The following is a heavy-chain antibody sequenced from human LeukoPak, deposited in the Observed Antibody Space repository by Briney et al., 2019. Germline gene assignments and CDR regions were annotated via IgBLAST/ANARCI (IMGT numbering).Heavy chain of an antibody. CDR1: GFTFSGSA. CDR2: IRSKAHSYAT. J-gene: IGHJ6*03. CDR3: ARRRKAAGTAPLFGYYYYMDV. D-gene: IGHD6-13*01. Sequence: PGGSLRLSCAASGFTFSGSAMHWVHQASGKGLEWVGRIRSKAHSYATAYAASVKGRFTISRDDSKNTAYLQMNSLRAEDTAVYYCARRRKAAGTAPLFGYYYYMDVWGKGTTVTVSS. V-gene: IGHV3-73*01.